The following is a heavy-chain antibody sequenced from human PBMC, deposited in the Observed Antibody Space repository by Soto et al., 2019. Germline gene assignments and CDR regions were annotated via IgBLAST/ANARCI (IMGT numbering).Heavy chain of an antibody. J-gene: IGHJ4*02. V-gene: IGHV4-59*08. CDR3: ARRYRGNPDY. CDR2: IYYSGST. CDR1: GGSISSYY. D-gene: IGHD1-26*01. Sequence: SETLSLTCTVSGGSISSYYWSWIRQPPGKGLEWIGYIYYSGSTNYNPSLKSRVTISVDTSKNQFSLKLSSVTAADTAVYYCARRYRGNPDYWGQGTLVTVS.